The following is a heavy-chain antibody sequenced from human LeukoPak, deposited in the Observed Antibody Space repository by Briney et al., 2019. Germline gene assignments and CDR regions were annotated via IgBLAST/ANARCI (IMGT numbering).Heavy chain of an antibody. CDR1: GFTFDDYA. Sequence: GRSLRLSCAASGFTFDDYAMHWVRQAPGKGLEWVSGISWNSGSIGYADSVKGRFTISRDNAKISLYLQMNSLRAEDTALYYCAKDLYSSGWLAAFDIWGQGTMVTVSS. CDR3: AKDLYSSGWLAAFDI. V-gene: IGHV3-9*01. J-gene: IGHJ3*02. CDR2: ISWNSGSI. D-gene: IGHD6-19*01.